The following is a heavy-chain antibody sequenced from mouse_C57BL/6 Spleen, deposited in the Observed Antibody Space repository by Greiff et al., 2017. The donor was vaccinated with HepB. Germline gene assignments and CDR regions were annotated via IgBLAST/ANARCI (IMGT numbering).Heavy chain of an antibody. CDR1: GYTFTSYW. J-gene: IGHJ3*01. CDR2: IDPNSGGT. D-gene: IGHD2-5*01. Sequence: QVQLKQPGAELVKPGASVKLSCKASGYTFTSYWMHWVKQRPGRGLEWIGRIDPNSGGTKYNEKFKSKATLTVDKPSSTAYMQLSSLTSEDSAVYYCAIPLYSNYEAGFAYWGQGTLVTVSA. V-gene: IGHV1-72*01. CDR3: AIPLYSNYEAGFAY.